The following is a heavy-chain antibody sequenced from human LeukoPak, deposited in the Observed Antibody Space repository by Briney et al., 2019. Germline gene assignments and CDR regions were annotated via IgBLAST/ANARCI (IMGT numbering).Heavy chain of an antibody. D-gene: IGHD3/OR15-3a*01. CDR1: GVSISSSNSY. CDR2: IYYSGNT. V-gene: IGHV4-39*01. Sequence: TSSETLSLTCTVSGVSISSSNSYWGWIRQPPGKGLEWVGSIYYSGNTYYNASLKSQVSISIDTSKNQFSLRLTSVTAADTAVYYCAGQTGSGLFILPGGQGTLVTVSS. J-gene: IGHJ4*02. CDR3: AGQTGSGLFILP.